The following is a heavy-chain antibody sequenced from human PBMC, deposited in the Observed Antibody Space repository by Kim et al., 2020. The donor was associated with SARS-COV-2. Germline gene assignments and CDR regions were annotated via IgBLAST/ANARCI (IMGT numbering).Heavy chain of an antibody. CDR3: ARDHIVVVTASYGMDV. J-gene: IGHJ6*02. D-gene: IGHD2-21*02. Sequence: SVKGRFTISRDNAKNSLYLQMNSLRDEDTAVYYCARDHIVVVTASYGMDVWGQGTTVTVSS. V-gene: IGHV3-48*02.